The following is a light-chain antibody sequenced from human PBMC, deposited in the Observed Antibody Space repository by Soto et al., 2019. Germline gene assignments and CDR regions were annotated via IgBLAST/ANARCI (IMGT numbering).Light chain of an antibody. CDR3: FSFTTDWTHV. CDR2: EVS. CDR1: SSDVGVYNY. Sequence: QSALTQPASVSGSPGQSITISCTGTSSDVGVYNYVSWFQQHPGKAPTLIISEVSNRPSGVSNRFSGSKSGNAASLTISGLQAEDEADYFCFSFTTDWTHVFGTGTKVTVL. V-gene: IGLV2-14*01. J-gene: IGLJ1*01.